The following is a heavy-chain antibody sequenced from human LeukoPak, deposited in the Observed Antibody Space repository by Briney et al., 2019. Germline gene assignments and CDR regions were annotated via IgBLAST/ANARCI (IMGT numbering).Heavy chain of an antibody. Sequence: SETLSLTCTVSDYSVDSVHCWGWIRQPPGKGLEWIGTFCRSGTTYYNPSLKSRVTISLDTSDNQFSLRLSSVTAADTAVYYCARDIFPSGRRGSYFAYWGQGTLVTVSS. V-gene: IGHV4-38-2*02. CDR2: FCRSGTT. J-gene: IGHJ4*02. CDR3: ARDIFPSGRRGSYFAY. D-gene: IGHD3-10*01. CDR1: DYSVDSVHC.